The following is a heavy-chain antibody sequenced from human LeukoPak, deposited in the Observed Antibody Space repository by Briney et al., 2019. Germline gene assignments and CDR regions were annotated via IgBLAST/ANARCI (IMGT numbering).Heavy chain of an antibody. CDR3: AREPHKWLGYYYGMDV. CDR2: IYTSGST. J-gene: IGHJ6*02. V-gene: IGHV4-4*07. D-gene: IGHD3-22*01. Sequence: SETLSLTCAVHGGSFSGYYWSWIRQPAGKGLEWIGRIYTSGSTNYNPSLKSRVTMSVDTSKNQFSLKLSSVTAADTAVYYCAREPHKWLGYYYGMDVWGQGTTVTVSS. CDR1: GGSFSGYY.